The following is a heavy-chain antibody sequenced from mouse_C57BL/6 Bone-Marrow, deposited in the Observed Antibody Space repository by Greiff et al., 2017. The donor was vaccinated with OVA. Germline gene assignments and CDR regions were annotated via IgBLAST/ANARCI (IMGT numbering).Heavy chain of an antibody. V-gene: IGHV1-52*01. CDR1: GYTFTSYW. CDR2: IDPSDSET. D-gene: IGHD2-4*01. Sequence: QVQLQQPGAELVRPGSSVKLSCKASGYTFTSYWMHWVKQRPIQGLEWIGNIDPSDSETHYNQKFKGKATLTVDKSSSTAYMQLISLTSEDSAVYYCAIRDYDLGCFSYGGRGTLVTVSA. CDR3: AIRDYDLGCFSY. J-gene: IGHJ3*01.